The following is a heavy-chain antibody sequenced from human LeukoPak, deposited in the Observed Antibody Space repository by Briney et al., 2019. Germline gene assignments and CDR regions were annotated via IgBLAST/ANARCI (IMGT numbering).Heavy chain of an antibody. CDR2: IHTRGTP. CDR3: ASNQAPESTHMES. CDR1: GGSISSGSDY. V-gene: IGHV4-61*02. D-gene: IGHD3-3*01. J-gene: IGHJ5*02. Sequence: SETLSLTCTVSGGSISSGSDYWSWLPQPTGKGLEWIGRIHTRGTPNYNRSLKSRSTISGDTSKNQFSLRLSAGAAADTAWYYGASNQAPESTHMESWGQGTLVTVSS.